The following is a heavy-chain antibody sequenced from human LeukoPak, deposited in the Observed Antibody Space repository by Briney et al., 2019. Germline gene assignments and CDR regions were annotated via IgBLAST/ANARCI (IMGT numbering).Heavy chain of an antibody. V-gene: IGHV3-74*01. D-gene: IGHD3-10*01. CDR3: ARASGVSDY. CDR2: INSDGSST. Sequence: GGSLRLSCAASGFTFRTYWMHWVRQVPGKGLVWVSRINSDGSSTSYADSVKGRFTISRDNAKSTLYLQMNSLRAEDTAVYYCARASGVSDYWGQGTLVTVSS. CDR1: GFTFRTYW. J-gene: IGHJ4*02.